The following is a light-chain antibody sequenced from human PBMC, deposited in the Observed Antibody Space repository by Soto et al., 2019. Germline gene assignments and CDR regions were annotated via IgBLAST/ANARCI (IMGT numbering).Light chain of an antibody. CDR3: QQANSFPLT. J-gene: IGKJ4*01. V-gene: IGKV1-12*01. CDR2: TGS. CDR1: QGISNW. Sequence: DIQMTQSPSSVSASVGDRVSITCRASQGISNWLAWYQQKPGRAPKLLIYTGSSLQSGVPPSFSGTGSGTDFTLTISSLQPEDVATYYCQQANSFPLTFGGGTKVEIK.